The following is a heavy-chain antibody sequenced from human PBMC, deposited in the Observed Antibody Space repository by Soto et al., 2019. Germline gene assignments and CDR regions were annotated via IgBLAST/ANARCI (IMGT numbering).Heavy chain of an antibody. J-gene: IGHJ3*02. D-gene: IGHD5-18*01. Sequence: QLQLQESGPGLVKPSETLSLTCTVSGGSKSSSSYYWGWIRQPPGKGLEWIGSIYYSGSTYYNPSLKSRVTISVDTSKNQFSLKLSSVTAADTAVYYCARRRVPDDTAMVTDAFDIWGQGTMVTVSS. CDR3: ARRRVPDDTAMVTDAFDI. CDR2: IYYSGST. CDR1: GGSKSSSSYY. V-gene: IGHV4-39*01.